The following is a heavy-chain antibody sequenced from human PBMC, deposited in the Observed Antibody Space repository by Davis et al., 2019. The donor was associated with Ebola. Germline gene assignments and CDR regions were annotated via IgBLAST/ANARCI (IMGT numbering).Heavy chain of an antibody. CDR2: ITSDGNNT. CDR3: ASGRWELGQNPQGFDY. J-gene: IGHJ4*02. Sequence: GESLKISCAASGFTFDDYAMHWVRQAPGEGLVWVSRITSDGNNTTYADSVKGRFTISRDNSKSTVYLQMNSLRAEDTATLYCASGRWELGQNPQGFDYWGQGTLVAVSS. V-gene: IGHV3-74*01. CDR1: GFTFDDYA. D-gene: IGHD1-26*01.